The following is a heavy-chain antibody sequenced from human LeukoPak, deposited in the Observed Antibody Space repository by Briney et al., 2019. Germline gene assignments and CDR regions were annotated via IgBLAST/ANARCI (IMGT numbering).Heavy chain of an antibody. J-gene: IGHJ4*02. Sequence: GGSLRLSCVASGFSFNAYSMNWVRQAPGQGLDWLSYISSDSGTIYYADSVEGRFTISRDNAHNSVYLQMNSLRAEDTAVYYCAREGRLRPSHIDYWGQGTLVTVSS. D-gene: IGHD2-15*01. CDR3: AREGRLRPSHIDY. CDR2: ISSDSGTI. V-gene: IGHV3-48*04. CDR1: GFSFNAYS.